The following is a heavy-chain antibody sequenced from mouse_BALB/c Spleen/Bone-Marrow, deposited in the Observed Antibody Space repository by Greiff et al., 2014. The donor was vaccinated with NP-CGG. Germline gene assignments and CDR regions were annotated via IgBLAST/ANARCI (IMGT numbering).Heavy chain of an antibody. Sequence: VQLQQSGAELVKPGTSVKMSCKASGYTFTSYWMHWVKQRPGQGLEWIGDIYPGIDSTNYNEKFKSKATLTVDTSSSTAYMQLSSLTSEDSAVYYCAREKDWVFDYWGQGTTLTVSS. CDR3: AREKDWVFDY. CDR1: GYTFTSYW. D-gene: IGHD4-1*01. CDR2: IYPGIDST. J-gene: IGHJ2*01. V-gene: IGHV1-55*01.